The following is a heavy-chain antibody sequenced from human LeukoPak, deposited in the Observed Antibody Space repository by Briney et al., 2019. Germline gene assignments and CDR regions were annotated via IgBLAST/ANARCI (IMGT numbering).Heavy chain of an antibody. CDR3: ARGPGPNDYGDRYRFDY. CDR1: GGTFSSYA. CDR2: IIPIFGTA. D-gene: IGHD4-17*01. J-gene: IGHJ4*02. Sequence: GASVKVSCKASGGTFSSYAISWVRQAPGQGLEWMGGIIPIFGTANYAQKFQGRVTITADKSTSTAYMELSSLRSEDTAVYYCARGPGPNDYGDRYRFDYWGQGTLVTVSS. V-gene: IGHV1-69*06.